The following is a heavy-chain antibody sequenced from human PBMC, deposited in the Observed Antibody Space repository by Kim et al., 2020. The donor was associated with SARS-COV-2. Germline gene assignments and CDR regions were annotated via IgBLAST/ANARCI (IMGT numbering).Heavy chain of an antibody. J-gene: IGHJ6*02. Sequence: GGSLRLSCAASGFTFSSYEMNWVRQAPGKGLEWVSYISSSGSTIYYADAVKGRFTISRDNAKNSLYLQMNSLRAEDTAVYYCARDGLGSSWGRYYYGMDVWGQGTTVTVSS. V-gene: IGHV3-48*03. D-gene: IGHD6-13*01. CDR1: GFTFSSYE. CDR3: ARDGLGSSWGRYYYGMDV. CDR2: ISSSGSTI.